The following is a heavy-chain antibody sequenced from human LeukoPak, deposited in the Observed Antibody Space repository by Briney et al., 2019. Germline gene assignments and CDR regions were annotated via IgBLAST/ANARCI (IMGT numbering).Heavy chain of an antibody. V-gene: IGHV1-2*06. D-gene: IGHD3-10*01. J-gene: IGHJ6*02. Sequence: GASVKVSCKASGYTFTGYYMHWVRQAPGQGLEWMGRINPNSGGTNYAQKFQGRVTMTRDTSIGTAYMELSRLRSDDTAVYYCARVSTMVRENYYYYGMDVWGQGTTVTVSS. CDR2: INPNSGGT. CDR1: GYTFTGYY. CDR3: ARVSTMVRENYYYYGMDV.